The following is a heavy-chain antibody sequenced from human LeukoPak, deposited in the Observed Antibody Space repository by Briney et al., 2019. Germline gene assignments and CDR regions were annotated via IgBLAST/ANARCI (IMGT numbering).Heavy chain of an antibody. CDR2: ISYDGRNK. V-gene: IGHV3-30*18. J-gene: IGHJ4*02. CDR3: AKELTTVSFFDS. D-gene: IGHD4-17*01. Sequence: GGSLRLSCAASGFIFSSYGIQWVRQAPGKGLEWVAVISYDGRNKFYADSVKGRFTISRDNSKNTVSLQMNSLRVEDTAPYYCAKELTTVSFFDSWGQGTLVTVSS. CDR1: GFIFSSYG.